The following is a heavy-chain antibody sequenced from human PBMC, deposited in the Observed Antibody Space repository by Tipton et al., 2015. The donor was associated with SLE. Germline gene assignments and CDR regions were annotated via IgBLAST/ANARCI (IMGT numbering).Heavy chain of an antibody. V-gene: IGHV4-34*01. D-gene: IGHD7-27*01. Sequence: GLVKPSETLSLTCAVYGGSFSGYYWSWIRQPPGKGLEWIGEINHSGSTNYNPSLKSRVTISVDTSKNQFSLKLSSVTAADTAVYYCATLGPWDYWGQGTLVTVSS. CDR3: ATLGPWDY. J-gene: IGHJ4*02. CDR1: GGSFSGYY. CDR2: INHSGST.